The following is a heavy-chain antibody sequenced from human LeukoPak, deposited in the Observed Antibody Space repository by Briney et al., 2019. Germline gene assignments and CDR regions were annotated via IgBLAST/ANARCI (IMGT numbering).Heavy chain of an antibody. J-gene: IGHJ5*02. D-gene: IGHD6-13*01. CDR3: AKSLGIAAAGTRAKPFDP. CDR2: IIPILGIA. Sequence: ASVKVSCKASGGTFSSYAISWVRQAPGQGLEWMGRIIPILGIANYAQKFQGRVTITADKSTSTAYMELSSLRAEDTAVYYCAKSLGIAAAGTRAKPFDPWGQGTLVTVSS. CDR1: GGTFSSYA. V-gene: IGHV1-69*04.